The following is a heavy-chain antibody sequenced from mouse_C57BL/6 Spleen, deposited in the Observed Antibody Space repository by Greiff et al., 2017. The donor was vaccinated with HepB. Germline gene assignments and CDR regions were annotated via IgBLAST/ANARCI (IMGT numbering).Heavy chain of an antibody. V-gene: IGHV5-9-1*02. CDR1: GFTFSSYA. Sequence: EVQLVESGEGLVKPGGSLKLSCAASGFTFSSYAMSWVRQTPEKRLEWVAYISSGGDYIYYADTVKGRFTITRDNARNTLYLQMSSLKSEDTAMYYCTRGGQYYGSSYLGGDYFDYWGQGTTLTVSS. CDR3: TRGGQYYGSSYLGGDYFDY. CDR2: ISSGGDYI. D-gene: IGHD1-1*01. J-gene: IGHJ2*01.